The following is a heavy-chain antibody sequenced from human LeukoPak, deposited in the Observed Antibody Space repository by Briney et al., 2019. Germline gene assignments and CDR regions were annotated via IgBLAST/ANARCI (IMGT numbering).Heavy chain of an antibody. D-gene: IGHD3-10*01. CDR1: GFTFSSYA. Sequence: PGGSLRLSCAASGFTFSSYAMSWVRQAPGKGLEWVSAISGSGGSTYYADSVKGRFTISRDNSKNTLYLQMNSLRAEDTAVYYCAKDPVKMVRGEKATLGRFLPSKSWSYYFDYWGQGTLVTVSS. CDR3: AKDPVKMVRGEKATLGRFLPSKSWSYYFDY. CDR2: ISGSGGST. J-gene: IGHJ4*02. V-gene: IGHV3-23*01.